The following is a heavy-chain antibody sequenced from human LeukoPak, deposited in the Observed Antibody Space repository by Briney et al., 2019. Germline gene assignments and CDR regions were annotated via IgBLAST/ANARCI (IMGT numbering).Heavy chain of an antibody. D-gene: IGHD2-21*02. CDR3: ARAQTYGDSRLLLDY. V-gene: IGHV4-59*01. Sequence: SETLSLTCTVSGGSISSYYWSWIRQPPGKGLEWIGYIYYSGSTNYNPSLKSRVTISVDTSKNQFSLKLSSVTAADTAVYYCARAQTYGDSRLLLDYWGQGTLVTVSS. CDR2: IYYSGST. J-gene: IGHJ4*02. CDR1: GGSISSYY.